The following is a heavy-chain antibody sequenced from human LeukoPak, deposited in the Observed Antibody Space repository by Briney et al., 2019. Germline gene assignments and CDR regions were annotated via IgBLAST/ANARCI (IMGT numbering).Heavy chain of an antibody. CDR2: ISSSGSTI. Sequence: GGSLRLSCAASGFTCSDYYMSWIRQAPGKGREWVSYISSSGSTIYYADSVKGRFTISRDNAKNSLYLQMNSLRADDTAVYYCATEITPYYYMDVWGKGTTVTVSS. J-gene: IGHJ6*03. V-gene: IGHV3-11*01. CDR3: ATEITPYYYMDV. D-gene: IGHD5-24*01. CDR1: GFTCSDYY.